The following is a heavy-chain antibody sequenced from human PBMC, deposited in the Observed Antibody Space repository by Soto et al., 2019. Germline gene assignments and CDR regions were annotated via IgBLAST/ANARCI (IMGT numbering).Heavy chain of an antibody. J-gene: IGHJ4*02. V-gene: IGHV4-31*03. CDR3: AREGGIVGATAADY. CDR2: IYYSGST. D-gene: IGHD1-26*01. Sequence: QVQLQESGPGLVKPSQTLSLTCTVSGGSISSGGYYWSWIRQHPGKGLEWIGYIYYSGSTYYNPSLTRRVNISVDTSKYQCSLKLSSVTAADTAVYYCAREGGIVGATAADYWGQGTLVTVSS. CDR1: GGSISSGGYY.